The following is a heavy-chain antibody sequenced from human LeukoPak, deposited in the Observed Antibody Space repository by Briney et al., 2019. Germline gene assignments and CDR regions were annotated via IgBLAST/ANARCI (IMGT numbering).Heavy chain of an antibody. Sequence: PSETLSLTCTVSGGSISTSNYYWGWIRQPPGKGLEWIGNIFYSGSTYYSPSVKSRVTISADTSQNQFSLKLSSVTAADTAVYYCASRKLGNDYWGQGTLVTVSS. D-gene: IGHD7-27*01. V-gene: IGHV4-39*07. CDR3: ASRKLGNDY. CDR1: GGSISTSNYY. CDR2: IFYSGST. J-gene: IGHJ4*02.